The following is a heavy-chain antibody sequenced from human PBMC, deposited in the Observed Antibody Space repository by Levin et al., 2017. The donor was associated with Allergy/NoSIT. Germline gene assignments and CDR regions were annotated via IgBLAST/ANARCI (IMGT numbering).Heavy chain of an antibody. D-gene: IGHD3-22*01. CDR2: IYYSGST. V-gene: IGHV4-31*03. J-gene: IGHJ5*02. CDR3: ARAAGGHYYDSSGLFDP. CDR1: GGSISSGGYY. Sequence: SETLSLTCTVSGGSISSGGYYWSWIRQHPGKGLEWIGYIYYSGSTYYNPSLKSRVTISVDTSKNQFSLKLSSVTAADTAVYYCARAAGGHYYDSSGLFDPWGQGTLVTVSS.